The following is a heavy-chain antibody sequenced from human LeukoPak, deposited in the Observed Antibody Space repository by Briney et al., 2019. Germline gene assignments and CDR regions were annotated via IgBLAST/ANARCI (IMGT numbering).Heavy chain of an antibody. CDR1: GGSIRSYY. J-gene: IGHJ6*03. Sequence: SETLSLTCTVSGGSIRSYYWSWIRQPPGKGLEWIGYIYYSGSTNYNPSLKSRVTISVDTSKNQFSLKLSSVTAADTAVYYCARRMSSSTSLYYYYMDVWGKGTTVTVSS. CDR3: ARRMSSSTSLYYYYMDV. D-gene: IGHD2-2*01. V-gene: IGHV4-59*01. CDR2: IYYSGST.